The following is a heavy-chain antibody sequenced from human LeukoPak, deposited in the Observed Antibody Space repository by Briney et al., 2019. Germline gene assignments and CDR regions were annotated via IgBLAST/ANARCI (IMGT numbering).Heavy chain of an antibody. CDR3: ARDGGGYSYGYLEFTDY. CDR2: INSDGSST. D-gene: IGHD5-18*01. J-gene: IGHJ4*02. CDR1: GFTFSSYW. Sequence: GGSLRLSCAASGFTFSSYWMHLVRQAPGKGLVWVSRINSDGSSTSYADSVKGRFTISRDNAKNTLYLQMNSLRAEDTAVYYCARDGGGYSYGYLEFTDYWGQGTLVTVSS. V-gene: IGHV3-74*01.